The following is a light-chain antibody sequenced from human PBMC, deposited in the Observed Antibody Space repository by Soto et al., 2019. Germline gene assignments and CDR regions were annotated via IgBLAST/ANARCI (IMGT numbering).Light chain of an antibody. J-gene: IGKJ4*01. Sequence: EIVLTQSPGTLSLSPGERATLSCRACQSVSSSYLAWYQQKPGQAPRLLIYGASSRATGIPDRFSGSGSGTDFTLTISRLEPEDFAAYYCQQYDSSPLTFGGGTKVEIK. CDR2: GAS. V-gene: IGKV3-20*01. CDR3: QQYDSSPLT. CDR1: QSVSSSY.